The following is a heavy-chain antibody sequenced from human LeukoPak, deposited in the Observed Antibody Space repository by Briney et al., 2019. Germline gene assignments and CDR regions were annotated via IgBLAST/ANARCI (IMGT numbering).Heavy chain of an antibody. V-gene: IGHV4-31*03. CDR2: IGYTGDT. CDR1: GDSISSGAYY. D-gene: IGHD1-1*01. Sequence: SETLSLTCTISGDSISSGAYYWSWVRQLPEKGLDWIGYIGYTGDTYYNPSLRSRTSISKDTSKTQFSLRLDSLTAADTAVYYCARVAAATTNPRFDFWGQGTLVTVSS. J-gene: IGHJ4*02. CDR3: ARVAAATTNPRFDF.